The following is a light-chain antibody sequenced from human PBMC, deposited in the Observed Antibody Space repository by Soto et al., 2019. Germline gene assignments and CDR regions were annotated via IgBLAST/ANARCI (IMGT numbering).Light chain of an antibody. Sequence: FVLAQSPGTLSLSPGESATLYCRTSQSVSSSFLAWYQQKAGQAPRLLIYGASRRATGIPDRFSGSGSGTDFTLTISRLEPEDFAVYYCQQYVSSPWAFGQGTRLEIK. J-gene: IGKJ5*01. V-gene: IGKV3-20*01. CDR3: QQYVSSPWA. CDR2: GAS. CDR1: QSVSSSF.